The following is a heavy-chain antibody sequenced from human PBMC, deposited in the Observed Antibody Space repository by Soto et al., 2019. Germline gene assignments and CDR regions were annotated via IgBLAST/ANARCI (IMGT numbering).Heavy chain of an antibody. Sequence: PSQTLSLTCAISGDSVSSNSAAWNWIRQSPSRGLEWLGRTYYRSKWYNDYAVSVKSRITINPDTSKNQFSLQLNSVTPEDTAVYYCASLPASIAAAGTGYYYYYYGMDVWGQGTTVTVSS. V-gene: IGHV6-1*01. D-gene: IGHD6-13*01. CDR3: ASLPASIAAAGTGYYYYYYGMDV. CDR2: TYYRSKWYN. CDR1: GDSVSSNSAA. J-gene: IGHJ6*02.